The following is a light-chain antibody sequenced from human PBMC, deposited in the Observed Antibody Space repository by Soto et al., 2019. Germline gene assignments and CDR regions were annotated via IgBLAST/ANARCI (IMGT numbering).Light chain of an antibody. V-gene: IGKV1-39*01. J-gene: IGKJ2*01. CDR1: QSINVY. Sequence: DIQMTQSPSSLSASVGGRVTITCRASQSINVYLNWYQQKPGKAPKFLIYASSSLQSGVPSRFSGSRSGTDFTLTISSLQPEDFETYFCQQSYTTPYTFGQGTKVDIK. CDR2: ASS. CDR3: QQSYTTPYT.